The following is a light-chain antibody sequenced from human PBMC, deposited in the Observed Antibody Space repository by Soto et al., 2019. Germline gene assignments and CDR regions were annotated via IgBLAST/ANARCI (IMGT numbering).Light chain of an antibody. CDR3: AAWDDSLNGVV. CDR1: SSNIGSNP. CDR2: NNN. J-gene: IGLJ2*01. V-gene: IGLV1-44*01. Sequence: QPVLTQPPSASGTPGQRVTISCSGSSSNIGSNPVNWYQQLPGTAPKLLFYNNNQRPSGVPDRVSGSKSGTSASLAISGLQSEDEADYYCAAWDDSLNGVVFGGGTKLTVL.